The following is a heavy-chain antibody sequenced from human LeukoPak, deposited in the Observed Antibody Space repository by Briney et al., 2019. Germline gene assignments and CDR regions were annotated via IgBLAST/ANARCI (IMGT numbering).Heavy chain of an antibody. CDR1: GGSISSGDYY. CDR2: IYYSGST. Sequence: PSETLSLTCTVSGGSISSGDYYWRWIRQPPGKGLEWIGYIYYSGSTYYNPSLKSRVTISVDTSKNQFSLKLSSVTAADTAVYYCARDRGGSYYGVFDYWGQGTLVTVSS. D-gene: IGHD1-26*01. CDR3: ARDRGGSYYGVFDY. J-gene: IGHJ4*02. V-gene: IGHV4-30-4*01.